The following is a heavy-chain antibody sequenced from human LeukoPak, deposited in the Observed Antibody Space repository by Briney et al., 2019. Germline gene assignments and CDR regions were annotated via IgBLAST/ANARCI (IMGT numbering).Heavy chain of an antibody. J-gene: IGHJ4*02. CDR3: AKGHSAHGTGFDC. V-gene: IGHV3-23*01. D-gene: IGHD1-14*01. CDR2: ISGSGDTT. Sequence: GGSLRLSWAASGXTFYSYGMSWVRQAPGKGLEWVSGISGSGDTTYYADSVKGRFTISRDNSKNTLYLQMNSLRVKDTAVYYCAKGHSAHGTGFDCWGQGTLVAVSS. CDR1: GXTFYSYG.